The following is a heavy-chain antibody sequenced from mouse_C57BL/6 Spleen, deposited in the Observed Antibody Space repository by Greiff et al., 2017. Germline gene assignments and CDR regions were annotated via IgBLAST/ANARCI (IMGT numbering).Heavy chain of an antibody. Sequence: EVQLQESGPGLVKPSQSLSLTCSVTGYSITSGYYWNWIRQFPGNKLEWMGYISYDGSNNYNPSLKNRISITRDTSKNQFFLTLNSVTTEDTATYYCAREITTSAWFAYWGQGTLVTVSA. D-gene: IGHD1-1*01. CDR1: GYSITSGYY. V-gene: IGHV3-6*01. CDR3: AREITTSAWFAY. J-gene: IGHJ3*01. CDR2: ISYDGSN.